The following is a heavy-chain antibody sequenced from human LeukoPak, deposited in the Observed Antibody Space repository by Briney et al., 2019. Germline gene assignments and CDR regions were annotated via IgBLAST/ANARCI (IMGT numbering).Heavy chain of an antibody. J-gene: IGHJ6*03. Sequence: GASVKVSCKASGGTFSSYAISWVRQAPGQGLEWMGGIIPIFGTANYAQKFQGRVTITADKSTSTAYMELSSLRSEDTAVYYCARGAGSGSGLYYYYMDVWGKGTTVTVSS. D-gene: IGHD3-10*01. CDR3: ARGAGSGSGLYYYYMDV. V-gene: IGHV1-69*06. CDR2: IIPIFGTA. CDR1: GGTFSSYA.